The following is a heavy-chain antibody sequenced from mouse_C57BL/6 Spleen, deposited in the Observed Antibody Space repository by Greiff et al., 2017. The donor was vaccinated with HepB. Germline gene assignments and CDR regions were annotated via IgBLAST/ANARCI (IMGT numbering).Heavy chain of an antibody. Sequence: QVQLQQSGAELVRPGASVTLSCKASGYTFTDYEMHWVKQTPVHGLEWIGAIDPETGGTAYNQKFKGKAILTADKSSSTAYMELRSLTSEDSAVYYCTGGDYDGFWFAYWGQGTLVTVSA. CDR2: IDPETGGT. J-gene: IGHJ3*01. CDR1: GYTFTDYE. V-gene: IGHV1-15*01. CDR3: TGGDYDGFWFAY. D-gene: IGHD2-4*01.